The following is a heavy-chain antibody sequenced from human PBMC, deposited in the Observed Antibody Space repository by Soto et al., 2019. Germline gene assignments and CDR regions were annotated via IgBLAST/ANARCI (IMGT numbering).Heavy chain of an antibody. J-gene: IGHJ6*02. CDR3: ASKESMGSSEYSSSTSYYYYGMDV. CDR2: INPSGGST. V-gene: IGHV1-46*01. D-gene: IGHD6-6*01. Sequence: GASVKVSCKASGYTFTSYYMHWVRQAPGQGLEWMGIINPSGGSTSYAQKFQGRVTMTRDTSTSTVYMELSSLRSEDTAVYYCASKESMGSSEYSSSTSYYYYGMDVWGQGTTVTVSS. CDR1: GYTFTSYY.